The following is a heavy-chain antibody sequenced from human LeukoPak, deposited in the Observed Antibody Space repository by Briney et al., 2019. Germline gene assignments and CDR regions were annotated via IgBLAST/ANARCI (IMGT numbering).Heavy chain of an antibody. Sequence: AETLSLTCTVSGGSVSSGSYYWSWIRQPPGKGLEYIGCFYYRGTTRYNPSLKSRVTILVDTSKNQFSLELSAATAADTAVYYCARGGLELPDYWGQGTLVTVSS. CDR2: FYYRGTT. CDR1: GGSVSSGSYY. CDR3: ARGGLELPDY. D-gene: IGHD1-26*01. V-gene: IGHV4-61*01. J-gene: IGHJ4*02.